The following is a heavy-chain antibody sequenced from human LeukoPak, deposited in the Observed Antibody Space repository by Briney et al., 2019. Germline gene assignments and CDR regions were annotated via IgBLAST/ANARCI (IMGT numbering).Heavy chain of an antibody. J-gene: IGHJ4*02. Sequence: GGSLRLSCVASAFTFRSYGMHWVRQAPGKGLEWVAVISYDGSGQYYADSLKGRFTISRDNSKNTLYLQMNSLRVEDTAVYYCAEGSDDWFPSPFDYWGQGSLVTVSS. D-gene: IGHD3-9*01. CDR2: ISYDGSGQ. CDR1: AFTFRSYG. V-gene: IGHV3-30*18. CDR3: AEGSDDWFPSPFDY.